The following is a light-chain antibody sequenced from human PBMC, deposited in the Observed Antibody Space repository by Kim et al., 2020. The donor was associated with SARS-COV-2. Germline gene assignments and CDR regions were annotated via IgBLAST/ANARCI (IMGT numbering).Light chain of an antibody. CDR2: EHA. Sequence: GKPVPISCTRSSGSIARNYVQWFQQRPASAPTTVIYEHAHRPPGVPERFSGSIDRSSNAASLTISGLKTEDEADYYCQSYDNTEWVLGGGTKLTVL. V-gene: IGLV6-57*03. J-gene: IGLJ3*02. CDR3: QSYDNTEWV. CDR1: SGSIARNY.